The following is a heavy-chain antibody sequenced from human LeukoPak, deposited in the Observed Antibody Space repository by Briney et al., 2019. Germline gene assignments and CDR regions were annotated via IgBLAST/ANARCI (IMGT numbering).Heavy chain of an antibody. CDR3: ARWEIRGTAHQLDY. V-gene: IGHV3-7*01. CDR1: GFTLSSHW. J-gene: IGHJ4*02. D-gene: IGHD1-7*01. CDR2: INQDGSAK. Sequence: GGSLRLSCAASGFTLSSHWMSWVRQAPGKGLEWVANINQDGSAKYYVDSVKGRFTISRDNAKNSMYLQMNSLRAEDTAAYYCARWEIRGTAHQLDYWGQGTLVTVSS.